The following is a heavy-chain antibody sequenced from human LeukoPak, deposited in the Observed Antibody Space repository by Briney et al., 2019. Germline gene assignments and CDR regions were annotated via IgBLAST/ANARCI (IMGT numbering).Heavy chain of an antibody. V-gene: IGHV4-28*03. CDR3: AKGGGWLYYFDY. J-gene: IGHJ4*02. Sequence: SETLSLTCAVSGYSITSSSWWGWIRQPPGKGLEWIGYIYHSGTTYYNPSLQSRVTMSVNTSKNQYSLKLSSVTAVDTAVYYCAKGGGWLYYFDYWGQGTLVTVTS. CDR2: IYHSGTT. D-gene: IGHD6-19*01. CDR1: GYSITSSSW.